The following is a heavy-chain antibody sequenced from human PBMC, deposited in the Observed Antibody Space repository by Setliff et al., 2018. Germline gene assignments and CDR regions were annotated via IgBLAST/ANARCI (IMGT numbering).Heavy chain of an antibody. CDR2: ISAYNGNT. J-gene: IGHJ4*02. V-gene: IGHV1-18*01. CDR1: GGTFSSYA. D-gene: IGHD3-22*01. Sequence: ASVKVSCKASGGTFSSYAISWVRQAPGQALEWMGWISAYNGNTNYAQKFQGRVTMATDTSTSTAYMELRSLTSDDTAVYYCARSYYHDSSGYQGSDSWGQGTLVTVSS. CDR3: ARSYYHDSSGYQGSDS.